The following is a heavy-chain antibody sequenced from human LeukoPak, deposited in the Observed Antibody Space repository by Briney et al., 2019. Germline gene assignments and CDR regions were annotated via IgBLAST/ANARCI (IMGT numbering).Heavy chain of an antibody. Sequence: GGSLRLSCAASGFTFSDSAMHWVRQASGKGLEWVGRIRSKTNSYATAYAASVKGRFTISRDDSKNTAYLQMNSLKTEDTAVYYCTPGYNSDWYNGNWGQGTLVSVSS. CDR1: GFTFSDSA. CDR2: IRSKTNSYAT. D-gene: IGHD6-19*01. J-gene: IGHJ4*02. V-gene: IGHV3-73*01. CDR3: TPGYNSDWYNGN.